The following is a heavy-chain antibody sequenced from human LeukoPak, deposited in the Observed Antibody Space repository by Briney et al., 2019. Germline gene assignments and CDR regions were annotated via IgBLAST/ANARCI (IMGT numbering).Heavy chain of an antibody. V-gene: IGHV4-34*01. J-gene: IGHJ4*02. CDR1: GGSFSDYF. Sequence: PETLSLTCAVYGGSFSDYFWGWIRQPPGKGLEWIGEINHSGRTYYNPSLKSRVTISVDTSKNQFSLNLSSVTAADTAVYYCASGYFRGYFDYWGQGTLVTVSS. CDR3: ASGYFRGYFDY. D-gene: IGHD2/OR15-2a*01. CDR2: INHSGRT.